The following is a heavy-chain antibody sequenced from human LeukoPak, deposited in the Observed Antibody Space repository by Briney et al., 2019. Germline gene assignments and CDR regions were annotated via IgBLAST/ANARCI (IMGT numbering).Heavy chain of an antibody. J-gene: IGHJ4*02. V-gene: IGHV3-66*01. CDR2: IYSGGST. D-gene: IGHD6-13*01. CDR3: ARSIPGSTWYYFDC. CDR1: GFTVSSNY. Sequence: GGSLRLSCAASGFTVSSNYMSWVRQAPGKGLEWVSVIYSGGSTYSADSVQGRFTISRDTSKNTLYLQMNSLRAEDTAVYYCARSIPGSTWYYFDCWGQGTLVAVSS.